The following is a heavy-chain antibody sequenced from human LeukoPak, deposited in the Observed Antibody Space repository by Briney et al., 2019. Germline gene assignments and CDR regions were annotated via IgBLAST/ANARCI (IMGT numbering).Heavy chain of an antibody. J-gene: IGHJ4*02. Sequence: GGSLRLSCAASGFTISSNYMSWVRQAPGKGLEWVSVMYSGDNTYYADSVKGRFIITRDNSNNTVYLQMNSLRAEDTAVYYCARDKWVTWGQGTLVTVSS. V-gene: IGHV3-66*01. CDR2: MYSGDNT. CDR3: ARDKWVT. D-gene: IGHD5-18*01. CDR1: GFTISSNY.